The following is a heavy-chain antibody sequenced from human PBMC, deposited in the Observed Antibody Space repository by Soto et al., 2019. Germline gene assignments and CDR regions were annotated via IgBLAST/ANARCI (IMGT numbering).Heavy chain of an antibody. CDR3: ARPARECSSPGCAN. D-gene: IGHD2-2*01. J-gene: IGHJ4*02. Sequence: VQLVESGGGLVQPGGSLRLSCVVSGLTFSNYWMSWVRQAPGKGLEWVANINQDGSESYYVDSVKGRFTISRDNAKNSLYLQMTSLRAEDTAVYYCARPARECSSPGCANWGQGTLVTVSS. CDR1: GLTFSNYW. V-gene: IGHV3-7*01. CDR2: INQDGSES.